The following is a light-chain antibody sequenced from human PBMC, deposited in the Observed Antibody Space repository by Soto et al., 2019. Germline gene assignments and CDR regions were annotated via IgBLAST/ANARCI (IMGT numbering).Light chain of an antibody. CDR2: GAS. Sequence: ELVLTQSPDSLSLSPGEGATLSYWASQSISGNYLAWYQQKPGRAPRLLIYGASNRATGIPDRFRGSGSGTDFSLTITRLEPEDFAVYYCQQYGRSAIFTLGPGTTV. CDR1: QSISGNY. V-gene: IGKV3-20*01. CDR3: QQYGRSAIFT. J-gene: IGKJ3*01.